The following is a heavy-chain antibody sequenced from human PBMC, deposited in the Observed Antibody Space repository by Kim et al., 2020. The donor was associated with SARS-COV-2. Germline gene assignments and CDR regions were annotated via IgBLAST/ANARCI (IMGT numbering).Heavy chain of an antibody. D-gene: IGHD6-13*01. Sequence: YTDSVKGRFTISRDNAKNSLYLQMNSLRAEDTALYYCAKVGSAAGHFFDYWGQGTLVTVSS. V-gene: IGHV3-9*01. J-gene: IGHJ4*02. CDR3: AKVGSAAGHFFDY.